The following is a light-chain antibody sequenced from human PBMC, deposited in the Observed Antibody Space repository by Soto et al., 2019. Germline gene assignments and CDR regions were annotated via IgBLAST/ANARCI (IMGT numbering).Light chain of an antibody. CDR3: CSYAGSDTMI. J-gene: IGLJ2*01. CDR2: EAS. V-gene: IGLV2-23*01. CDR1: SSNVGSYTL. Sequence: QSVLTQPASVXXXXGQSITISCTGTSSNVGSYTLVSWYQQHPGEAPKLMIYEASKRPSGVSNRFSGSKSGNTASLTISGLQAEDEADYYCCSYAGSDTMIFGGGTKLTVL.